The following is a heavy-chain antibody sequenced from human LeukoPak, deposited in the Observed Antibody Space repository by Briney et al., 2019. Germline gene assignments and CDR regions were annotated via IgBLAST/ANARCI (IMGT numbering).Heavy chain of an antibody. J-gene: IGHJ4*02. Sequence: GGSLRLSCAASGFTFSSYSMNWVRQAPGKGLERVSYISSSSSTIYYADSMKGRFTISRDNAKNSLYLQMNSLRAEDTAVYYCAREPPIGYCSSTSCYGLSAKLGFDYWGQGTLVTVSS. CDR2: ISSSSSTI. D-gene: IGHD2-2*01. CDR1: GFTFSSYS. CDR3: AREPPIGYCSSTSCYGLSAKLGFDY. V-gene: IGHV3-48*01.